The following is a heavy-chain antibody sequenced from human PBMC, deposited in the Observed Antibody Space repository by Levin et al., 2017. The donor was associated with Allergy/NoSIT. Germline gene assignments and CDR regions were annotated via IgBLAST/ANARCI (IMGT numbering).Heavy chain of an antibody. CDR1: GASISSGTFY. CDR2: IYYSGST. Sequence: SETLSLTCTVSGASISSGTFYWGWIRQPPGTGLEWIGSIYYSGSTYYNPSLKSRVTISVDTSKNQFSLKLSSVTAADTAVYYCAREGYSTSSGYFDYWGQGTLVTVSS. J-gene: IGHJ4*02. D-gene: IGHD6-6*01. V-gene: IGHV4-39*07. CDR3: AREGYSTSSGYFDY.